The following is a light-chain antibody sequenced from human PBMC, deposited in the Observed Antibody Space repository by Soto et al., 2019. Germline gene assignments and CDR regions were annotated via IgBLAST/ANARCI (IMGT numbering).Light chain of an antibody. CDR2: RTS. V-gene: IGKV3-15*01. CDR1: QNVGGD. CDR3: QEYNGRSS. Sequence: EGVTTQSPATLSVSPGERATLSCRASQNVGGDLAWYQQKPGQAPRLLIYRTSTRANGTPVRFSGSGSGTEFTLTNSSLQSEDFAVYDGQEYNGRSSFGQGTKVEMK. J-gene: IGKJ1*01.